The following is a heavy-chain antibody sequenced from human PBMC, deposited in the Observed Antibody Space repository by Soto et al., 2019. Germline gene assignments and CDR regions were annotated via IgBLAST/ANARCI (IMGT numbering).Heavy chain of an antibody. V-gene: IGHV1-69*13. CDR3: ARGGPANYYGSGSYYRGDAFDI. CDR1: GGTFSSYA. CDR2: IIPIFGTA. D-gene: IGHD3-10*01. Sequence: SVKVSCKASGGTFSSYAISWVRQAPGQGLEWMGGIIPIFGTANYAQKFQGRVTITADESTSTAYMELSSLRSEDTAVYYCARGGPANYYGSGSYYRGDAFDIWGQGTMVTVSS. J-gene: IGHJ3*02.